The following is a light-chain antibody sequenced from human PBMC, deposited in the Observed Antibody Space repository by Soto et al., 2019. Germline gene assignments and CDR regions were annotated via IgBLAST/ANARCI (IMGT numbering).Light chain of an antibody. CDR3: QHYNSSSEA. J-gene: IGKJ1*01. CDR2: KAS. V-gene: IGKV1-5*03. Sequence: DMQMNQSPSTLSVSVGDIVTITCRASQTISSWLDWYQQKPGKAPKLLIYKASTLKSGVPSRFSGSGFGTELTLTISSLQTDDFATYYCQHYNSSSEAFGQGTQVDIK. CDR1: QTISSW.